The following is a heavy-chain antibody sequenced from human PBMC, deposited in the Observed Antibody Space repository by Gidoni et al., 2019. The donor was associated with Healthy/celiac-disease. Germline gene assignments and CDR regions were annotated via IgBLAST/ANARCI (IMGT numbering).Heavy chain of an antibody. CDR3: ARAATYGSGKADYGMDV. Sequence: QVQLVQSGAEVKKPGASVPVSCKASGYTFTSYHMHWARQAPEQGLEWMGIINPSGGSTSYAQKFQGRVTMTRDTSTRTVYMELSSLRSEDTAVYYCARAATYGSGKADYGMDVWGQGTTVTVSS. V-gene: IGHV1-46*01. J-gene: IGHJ6*02. CDR1: GYTFTSYH. D-gene: IGHD3-10*01. CDR2: INPSGGST.